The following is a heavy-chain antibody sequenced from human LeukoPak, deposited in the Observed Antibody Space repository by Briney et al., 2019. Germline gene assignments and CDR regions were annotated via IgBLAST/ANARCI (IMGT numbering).Heavy chain of an antibody. CDR3: ARDYYNILTGYPYNAFDM. CDR1: GYTFTTYG. J-gene: IGHJ3*02. Sequence: GASVKVSCKASGYTFTTYGINWVRQAPGHGLEWVGWIIPYNGNTNYAQKLQGRVTLTTDTSTSTAYMELRSLRSDDTAVYYCARDYYNILTGYPYNAFDMWGQGTMVTVS. V-gene: IGHV1-18*01. CDR2: IIPYNGNT. D-gene: IGHD3-9*01.